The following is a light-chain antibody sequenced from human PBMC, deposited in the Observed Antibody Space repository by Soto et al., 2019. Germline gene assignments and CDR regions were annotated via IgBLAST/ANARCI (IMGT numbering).Light chain of an antibody. V-gene: IGLV2-8*01. CDR2: EVN. CDR1: SSDVGGYNY. CDR3: SSYAGSTTWV. J-gene: IGLJ3*02. Sequence: QSALTQPPSASGSPGQSVTISCTGTSSDVGGYNYVYWYQQHPGKDPKLIIYEVNKRPSGVPDRFSGSKSGNTASLTVSGLQAEDEADYYCSSYAGSTTWVFGGGTKVTVL.